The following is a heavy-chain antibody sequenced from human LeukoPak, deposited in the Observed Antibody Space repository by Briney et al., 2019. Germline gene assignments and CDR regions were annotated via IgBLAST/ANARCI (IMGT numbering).Heavy chain of an antibody. CDR3: ARVGRDSSGYYLDY. Sequence: SSETLSLTCAVYGVSFSGYYWSWLRQPPGKGLEWIGEINHSGSTNYNPSLKSRVTISVDTSKNQFSLKLSSVTAADTAVYYCARVGRDSSGYYLDYWGQGTLVTVSS. V-gene: IGHV4-34*01. CDR1: GVSFSGYY. D-gene: IGHD3-22*01. J-gene: IGHJ4*02. CDR2: INHSGST.